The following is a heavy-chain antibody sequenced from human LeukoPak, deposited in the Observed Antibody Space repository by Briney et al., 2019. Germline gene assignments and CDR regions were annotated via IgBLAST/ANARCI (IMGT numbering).Heavy chain of an antibody. Sequence: SSVKVSCKASGGTFSSYAISWVRQAPGQGLEWMGRIIPIFGIANYAQKFQGRVTITADKSTSTAYMELSSLRSEDTAVYYCARATTPSYGMDVWGQGTTVTVSS. CDR1: GGTFSSYA. CDR3: ARATTPSYGMDV. V-gene: IGHV1-69*04. J-gene: IGHJ6*02. CDR2: IIPIFGIA. D-gene: IGHD1-26*01.